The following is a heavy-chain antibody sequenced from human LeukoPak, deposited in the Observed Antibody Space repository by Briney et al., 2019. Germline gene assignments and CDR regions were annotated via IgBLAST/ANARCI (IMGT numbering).Heavy chain of an antibody. Sequence: GGSLRLSCAASGFTFSSCGMHWVRQTPGKGLEWVAFIRSDGSTKYYADSVKGGFTISRDNSRNTLYLQMNSLRAEDTAVYYCARGYCSGGSCSKYDYWGQGTLVTVSS. V-gene: IGHV3-30*02. CDR1: GFTFSSCG. CDR3: ARGYCSGGSCSKYDY. J-gene: IGHJ4*02. D-gene: IGHD2-15*01. CDR2: IRSDGSTK.